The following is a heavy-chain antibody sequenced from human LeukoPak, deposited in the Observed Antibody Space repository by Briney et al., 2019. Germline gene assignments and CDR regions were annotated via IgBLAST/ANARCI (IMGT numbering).Heavy chain of an antibody. Sequence: ASVKVSCKASGYTFSDFGISWVRQAHGQGLEWMGWISAYNGNADYAQKLQGRVTMTTDTSTSTAHMELRSLRSDDTAVYFCARVGGYCSGESCFDYWGQGTLVTVSS. CDR3: ARVGGYCSGESCFDY. CDR2: ISAYNGNA. V-gene: IGHV1-18*01. CDR1: GYTFSDFG. D-gene: IGHD2-15*01. J-gene: IGHJ4*02.